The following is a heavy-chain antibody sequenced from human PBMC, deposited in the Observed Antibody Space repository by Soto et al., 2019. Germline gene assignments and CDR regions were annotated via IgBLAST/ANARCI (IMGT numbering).Heavy chain of an antibody. V-gene: IGHV3-30*18. D-gene: IGHD6-19*01. CDR2: VSHDGRNT. J-gene: IGHJ4*02. CDR3: AKVGLQWLVTSDFNY. Sequence: VQLVESGGGVVQPGRSLRLSCAASGFTFSDYAMHWVRQAPGKGLEWVAVVSHDGRNTHYADSVKGRFTISRDSSKNTVSLEMTSLRAEYTAVYYLAKVGLQWLVTSDFNYWGQGALVTVSS. CDR1: GFTFSDYA.